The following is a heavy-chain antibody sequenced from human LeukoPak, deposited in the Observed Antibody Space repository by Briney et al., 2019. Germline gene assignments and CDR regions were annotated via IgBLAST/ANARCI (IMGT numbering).Heavy chain of an antibody. CDR2: ISSSSSYI. Sequence: TPGGSLRLSCAASGFTFSSYSMNWVRQAPGKGLEWVSSISSSSSYIYYADSVKGRFTISRDNAKNSLYLQMNSLRAEDTAVYYRARDSYSYGYCPDYWGQGTLVTVSS. D-gene: IGHD5-18*01. J-gene: IGHJ4*02. CDR3: ARDSYSYGYCPDY. CDR1: GFTFSSYS. V-gene: IGHV3-21*01.